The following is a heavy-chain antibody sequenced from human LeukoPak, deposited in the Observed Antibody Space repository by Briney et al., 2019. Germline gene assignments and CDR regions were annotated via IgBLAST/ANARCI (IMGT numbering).Heavy chain of an antibody. CDR2: IYYSGIT. V-gene: IGHV4-59*01. J-gene: IGHJ4*02. CDR3: ASGTRYYYDTTGYYYFTL. Sequence: SETLSLTCTVSGGSINNYYWSCIRQSPGKGLEWIGYIYYSGITNYNPSLKSRVTISVDTSKNQFSLNLNFVTAADTAVYYCASGTRYYYDTTGYYYFTLWGRGALVTVSS. CDR1: GGSINNYY. D-gene: IGHD3-22*01.